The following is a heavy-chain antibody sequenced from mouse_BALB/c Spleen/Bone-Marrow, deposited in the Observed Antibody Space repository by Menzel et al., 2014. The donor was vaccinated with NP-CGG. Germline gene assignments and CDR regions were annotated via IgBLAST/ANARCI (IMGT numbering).Heavy chain of an antibody. CDR2: IFPGDSTT. CDR3: VRSRLRDWYFDV. V-gene: IGHV1S56*01. J-gene: IGHJ1*01. CDR1: GNTFTSYG. Sequence: VKLQESGVELVKPGASVKLSCKPSGNTFTSYGINWVRQRPEQGLEWIGWIFPGDSTTKYNEKFKGKAALSTDKSSSTVHMQLSRLTSEDSAVYFCVRSRLRDWYFDVWGAGTTVTISS. D-gene: IGHD1-2*01.